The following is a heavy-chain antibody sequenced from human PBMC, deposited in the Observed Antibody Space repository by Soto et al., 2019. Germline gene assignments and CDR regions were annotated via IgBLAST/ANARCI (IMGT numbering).Heavy chain of an antibody. CDR1: GGTCSSYA. D-gene: IGHD3-10*01. CDR3: PNRQYYYGSGSYYNLGGNYYYGMDV. J-gene: IGHJ6*02. V-gene: IGHV1-69*13. CDR2: IIPIFGTA. Sequence: SVKVSCKASGGTCSSYAISWVRQAPGQGLEWMGWIIPIFGTANYAQKFQGRVTITADESTSTAYMELSSLRSEDTAVYYCPNRQYYYGSGSYYNLGGNYYYGMDVWGQGTKETVSS.